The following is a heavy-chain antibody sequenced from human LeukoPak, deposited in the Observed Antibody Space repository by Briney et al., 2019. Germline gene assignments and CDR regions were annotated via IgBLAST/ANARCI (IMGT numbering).Heavy chain of an antibody. CDR1: GFTFSSYW. CDR2: IKQDGSEK. CDR3: ARAYCSSTSCYSTQVFDY. J-gene: IGHJ4*02. V-gene: IGHV3-7*01. Sequence: PGGSLRLSCAASGFTFSSYWMSWVRQAPGKGLEWVANIKQDGSEKYYVDSVKGRFTISRDNAKNSLYLQMNSLRAEDTAVYYCARAYCSSTSCYSTQVFDYWGQGTLVTVSS. D-gene: IGHD2-2*01.